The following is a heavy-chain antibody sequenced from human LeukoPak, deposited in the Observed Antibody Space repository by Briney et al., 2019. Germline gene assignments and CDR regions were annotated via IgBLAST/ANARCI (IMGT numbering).Heavy chain of an antibody. CDR2: INHSGGT. J-gene: IGHJ5*02. CDR1: GGSFSGYY. Sequence: SETLSLTCAVYGGSFSGYYWSWIRQPPGKGLEWIGEINHSGGTNYNPSLKSRVTISVDTSKNQFSLKLSSVTAADTAVYYCARGRRGTMVRGVIGRGEPNWFDPWGQGTLVTVSS. CDR3: ARGRRGTMVRGVIGRGEPNWFDP. D-gene: IGHD3-10*01. V-gene: IGHV4-34*01.